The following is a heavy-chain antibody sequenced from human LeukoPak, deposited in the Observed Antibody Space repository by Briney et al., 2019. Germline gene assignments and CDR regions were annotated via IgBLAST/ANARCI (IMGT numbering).Heavy chain of an antibody. Sequence: PGGSLRLSCAASGFTFSSYDMSWVRQAPGKGLEWVSAISGSGGSTYYADSVEGRFTISRDNSKNTLYLQMNSLRAEDTAVYYCAKGFRVVAATRLDYWGQGTLVTVSS. V-gene: IGHV3-23*01. CDR1: GFTFSSYD. CDR3: AKGFRVVAATRLDY. D-gene: IGHD2-15*01. J-gene: IGHJ4*02. CDR2: ISGSGGST.